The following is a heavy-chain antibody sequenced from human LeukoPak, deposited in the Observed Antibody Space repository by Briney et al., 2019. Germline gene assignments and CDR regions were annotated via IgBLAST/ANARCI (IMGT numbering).Heavy chain of an antibody. V-gene: IGHV3-48*01. CDR3: ARGLDGSLRSYFDY. Sequence: GGSLRLSCAASGFTFSSYSMNWVRQAPGKGLEWVSYISSSTIYYADSVKGRFTISRDNAKNSLYLQMNSLRAEDTAVYYCARGLDGSLRSYFDYWGQGTLVTVSS. CDR1: GFTFSSYS. J-gene: IGHJ4*02. CDR2: ISSSTI. D-gene: IGHD5-24*01.